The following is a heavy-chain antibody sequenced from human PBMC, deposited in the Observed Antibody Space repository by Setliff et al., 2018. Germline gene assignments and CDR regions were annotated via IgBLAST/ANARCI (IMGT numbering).Heavy chain of an antibody. J-gene: IGHJ4*02. CDR2: ILDDGVKK. D-gene: IGHD2-15*01. Sequence: GSLRLSCEASGFTFRSFAMTWARQAPGKGLEWVAVILDDGVKKYHADSVKGRFTISRDNSKNTLYLQMNSLRPEDTAVYYCARTCSGSGCYAGLESWGQGTPVTVSS. V-gene: IGHV3-30*03. CDR3: ARTCSGSGCYAGLES. CDR1: GFTFRSFA.